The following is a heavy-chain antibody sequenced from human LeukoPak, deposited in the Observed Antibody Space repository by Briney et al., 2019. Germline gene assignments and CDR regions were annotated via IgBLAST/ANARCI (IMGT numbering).Heavy chain of an antibody. CDR3: ARRFDY. CDR2: IYSAGST. CDR1: GFTVSSNY. Sequence: TGGSLRLSCAASGFTVSSNYMTWVRQAPGKGLEWVSVIYSAGSTYYADSVKGRFTISRDNSKNTLYLQMNSLRAEDTAVYYCARRFDYWGQGTLVTVSS. V-gene: IGHV3-53*01. J-gene: IGHJ4*02.